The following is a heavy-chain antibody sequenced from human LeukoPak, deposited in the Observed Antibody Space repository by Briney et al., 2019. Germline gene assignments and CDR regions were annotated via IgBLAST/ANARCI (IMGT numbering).Heavy chain of an antibody. CDR2: ISGCGGST. D-gene: IGHD6-19*01. J-gene: IGHJ4*02. CDR1: GFTFSSYA. CDR3: AKDLDSYSSGWNTLDY. Sequence: GGSLRLSCAASGFTFSSYAMSWVRQAPGKGLEWVSAISGCGGSTYYADSVKGRFTISRDNSKNTLYLQMNSLRAEDTAVYYCAKDLDSYSSGWNTLDYWGQGTLVTVSS. V-gene: IGHV3-23*01.